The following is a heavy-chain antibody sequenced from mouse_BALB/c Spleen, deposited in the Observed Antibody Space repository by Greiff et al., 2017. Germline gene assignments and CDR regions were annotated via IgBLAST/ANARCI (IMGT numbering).Heavy chain of an antibody. V-gene: IGHV14-3*02. D-gene: IGHD3-2*01. CDR2: IDPANGNT. CDR1: GFNIKDTY. J-gene: IGHJ3*01. CDR3: ARQLGLPPFAY. Sequence: EVQLQQSGAELVKPGASVKLSCTASGFNIKDTYMHWVKQRPEQGLEWIGRIDPANGNTKYDPKFQGKATITADTSSNTAYLQLSSLTSEDTAVYYCARQLGLPPFAYWGQGTLVTVSA.